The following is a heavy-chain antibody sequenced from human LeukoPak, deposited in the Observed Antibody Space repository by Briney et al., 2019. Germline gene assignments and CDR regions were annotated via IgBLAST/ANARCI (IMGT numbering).Heavy chain of an antibody. V-gene: IGHV1-18*01. CDR2: ISAYNDNT. CDR3: ARDERNHHDSSGYYTRAGVDY. Sequence: ASVKVSCKASGYTFTSYGISWVRQAPGQGLEWMGWISAYNDNTNYAQNPQGRVTMTTDTSTSTAYMELRSLRSDDTAVYYCARDERNHHDSSGYYTRAGVDYWGQGTLVTVSS. CDR1: GYTFTSYG. D-gene: IGHD3-22*01. J-gene: IGHJ4*02.